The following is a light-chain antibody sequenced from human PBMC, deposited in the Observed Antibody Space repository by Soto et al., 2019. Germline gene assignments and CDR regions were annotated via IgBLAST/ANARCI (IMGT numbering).Light chain of an antibody. CDR1: QSVSSY. J-gene: IGKJ2*01. CDR2: DAS. V-gene: IGKV3-11*01. Sequence: EIVLTQSPATLSLSPGERATLSCRASQSVSSYFAWYQQKPAQAHRLLIYDASNNANGIPARFSGSGSGTEFTLTISSLEPEDFAVYYCQQRSNWPPYTFGQGTKLEIK. CDR3: QQRSNWPPYT.